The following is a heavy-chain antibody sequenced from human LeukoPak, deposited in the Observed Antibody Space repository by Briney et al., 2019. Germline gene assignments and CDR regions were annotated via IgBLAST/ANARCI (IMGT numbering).Heavy chain of an antibody. CDR1: GYTFTSYG. CDR3: ARSVQNDIVVVPAAIQAASRRSYYYYYMDV. D-gene: IGHD2-2*02. Sequence: ASVKVSCKASGYTFTSYGISWVRQAPGQGLEWMGWISAYNGNTNYAQELQGRVTMTTDTSTSTAYMELRSLRSDDTAVYFCARSVQNDIVVVPAAIQAASRRSYYYYYMDVWGKGTTVTVSS. CDR2: ISAYNGNT. J-gene: IGHJ6*03. V-gene: IGHV1-18*01.